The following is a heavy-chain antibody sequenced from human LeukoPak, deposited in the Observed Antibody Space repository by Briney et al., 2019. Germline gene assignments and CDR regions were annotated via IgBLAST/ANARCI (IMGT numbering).Heavy chain of an antibody. CDR3: ARGRQDVTMIVVIMTAVSYYLDV. D-gene: IGHD3-22*01. Sequence: GGSLRLSCTASGFTFSTYWMTWVRQAPGKGLEWVANIKQDGSEKYYVDSVKGRFTISRDNTKNSVYLQMNSLRAEDTAVYYCARGRQDVTMIVVIMTAVSYYLDVWGKGTTVTVS. J-gene: IGHJ6*03. V-gene: IGHV3-7*04. CDR1: GFTFSTYW. CDR2: IKQDGSEK.